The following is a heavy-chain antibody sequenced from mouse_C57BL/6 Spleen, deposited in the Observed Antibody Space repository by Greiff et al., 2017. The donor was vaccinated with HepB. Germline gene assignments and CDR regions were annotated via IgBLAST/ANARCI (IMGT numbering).Heavy chain of an antibody. CDR3: ASFYFDYDGLAY. CDR1: GFNIKNTY. J-gene: IGHJ3*01. CDR2: IDPANGNT. D-gene: IGHD2-4*01. Sequence: EVKLQESVAELVRPGASVKLSCTASGFNIKNTYMHWVKQRPEQGLEWIGRIDPANGNTKYAPKFQGKATITADTSSNTAYLQLSSLTSEDTALYYCASFYFDYDGLAYWGQGTLVTVSA. V-gene: IGHV14-3*01.